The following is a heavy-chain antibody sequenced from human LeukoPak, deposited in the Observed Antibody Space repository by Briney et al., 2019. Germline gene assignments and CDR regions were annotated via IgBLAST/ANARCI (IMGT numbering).Heavy chain of an antibody. CDR3: ARQRGLTGYYNFRNWFDP. J-gene: IGHJ5*02. Sequence: SETLSLTCTVSGVSITTYYWSWIRQPPGKGLEWIGYIYHSGSTNYNPSLKSRVTISVDTSKNQFSLKLSSVTAADTAVYYCARQRGLTGYYNFRNWFDPWGQGTLVTVSS. V-gene: IGHV4-59*08. CDR2: IYHSGST. D-gene: IGHD3-9*01. CDR1: GVSITTYY.